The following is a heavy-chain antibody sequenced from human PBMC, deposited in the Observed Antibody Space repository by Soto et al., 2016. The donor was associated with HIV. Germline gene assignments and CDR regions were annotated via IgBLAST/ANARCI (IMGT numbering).Heavy chain of an antibody. CDR2: INPSGGST. D-gene: IGHD3-22*01. Sequence: QVQLVQSGAEVKKPGASVKVSCKASGYTFTGYYMHWVRQAPGQGLEWMGIINPSGGSTSYAQKFQGRVTMTRDTSTSTVYMELSSLRSEDTAVYYCARVGSMLVADPYNWFDPWGQGTLVSVSS. CDR3: ARVGSMLVADPYNWFDP. V-gene: IGHV1-46*03. J-gene: IGHJ5*02. CDR1: GYTFTGYY.